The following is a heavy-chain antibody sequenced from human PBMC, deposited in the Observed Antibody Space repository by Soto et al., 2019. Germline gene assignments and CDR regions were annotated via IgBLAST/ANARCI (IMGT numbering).Heavy chain of an antibody. CDR3: ARVYFYGSGSYRRPGMDV. Sequence: PSETLSLTCTVSGGSVSSGSYYWSWIRQPPGKGLEWIGYIYYSGSTNYNPSLKSRVTISVDTSKNQFSLKLSSVTAADTAVYYCARVYFYGSGSYRRPGMDVWGQGTTVPVSS. CDR2: IYYSGST. D-gene: IGHD3-10*01. J-gene: IGHJ6*02. CDR1: GGSVSSGSYY. V-gene: IGHV4-61*01.